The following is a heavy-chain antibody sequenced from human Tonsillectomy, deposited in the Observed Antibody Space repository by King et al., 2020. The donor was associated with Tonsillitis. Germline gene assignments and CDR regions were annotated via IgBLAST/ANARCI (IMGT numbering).Heavy chain of an antibody. V-gene: IGHV3-64D*06. CDR2: ISSNGGST. CDR3: VRPLSTTIVGATGY. D-gene: IGHD1-26*01. Sequence: VQLVESGGGLVQPGGSLRLSCSASGFTFSNYAMHWVRQAPGKGLEYVSAISSNGGSTYYADSVKGRFTISRDNSRNTLYLQMSSLKPDDAAVYYCVRPLSTTIVGATGYWGQGTLVTVSS. J-gene: IGHJ4*02. CDR1: GFTFSNYA.